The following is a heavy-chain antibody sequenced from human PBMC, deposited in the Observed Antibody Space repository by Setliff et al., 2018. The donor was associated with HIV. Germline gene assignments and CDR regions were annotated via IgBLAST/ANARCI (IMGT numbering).Heavy chain of an antibody. D-gene: IGHD3-10*01. J-gene: IGHJ3*02. CDR1: GGSFNILG. Sequence: SVKVSCKASGGSFNILGFTWVRQAPGQGLEWVGGIIPVVDAPIYAQRFQGRVVITADKSTGTAYMQLSSLKFEDTAVYYCATRPPGVHGFSIWGQGTMVPSPQ. CDR2: IIPVVDAP. CDR3: ATRPPGVHGFSI. V-gene: IGHV1-69*06.